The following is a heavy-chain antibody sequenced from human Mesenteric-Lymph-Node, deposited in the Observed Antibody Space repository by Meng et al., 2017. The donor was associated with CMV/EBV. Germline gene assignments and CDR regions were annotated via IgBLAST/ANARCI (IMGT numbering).Heavy chain of an antibody. J-gene: IGHJ4*02. CDR3: AKDCTSGTCYSH. CDR1: GFTFSSYA. V-gene: IGHV3-23*01. D-gene: IGHD2-2*02. CDR2: ISDIGGGT. Sequence: GESLKISCAASGFTFSSYAVSWVRQAPGKGLEWVSSISDIGGGTYYADSVKGRFTISRDNSKNTLYLQMNSLRAEDTAIYYCAKDCTSGTCYSHWGQGTLVTVSS.